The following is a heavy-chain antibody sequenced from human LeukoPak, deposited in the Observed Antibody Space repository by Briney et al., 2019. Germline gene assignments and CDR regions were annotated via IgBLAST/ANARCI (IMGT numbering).Heavy chain of an antibody. CDR2: IYYSGTT. D-gene: IGHD4-17*01. CDR3: EREDTQSTVREGMEV. J-gene: IGHJ6*02. Sequence: PSETLSLTCTASGGSISHYYWSWIRQSPGKGREWIGYIYYSGTTNYNPSLKSRGTISVDTSRNQFSLYLRTVTAPDTALYFCEREDTQSTVREGMEVWGQGTTVIVSS. CDR1: GGSISHYY. V-gene: IGHV4-59*01.